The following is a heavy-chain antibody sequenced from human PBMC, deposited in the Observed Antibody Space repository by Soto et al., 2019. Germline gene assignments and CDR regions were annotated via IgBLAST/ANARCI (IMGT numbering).Heavy chain of an antibody. J-gene: IGHJ4*02. V-gene: IGHV4-39*01. CDR2: IYYSGST. CDR1: GGSISSSSYY. Sequence: ASETLSLTCTVSGGSISSSSYYWGWIRQPPGKGLEWIGSIYYSGSTYYNPSLKSRVTISVDTSKNQFSLKLSSVTAADTAVYYCARLGSSWYVWYFDYWGQGTLVTVSS. D-gene: IGHD6-13*01. CDR3: ARLGSSWYVWYFDY.